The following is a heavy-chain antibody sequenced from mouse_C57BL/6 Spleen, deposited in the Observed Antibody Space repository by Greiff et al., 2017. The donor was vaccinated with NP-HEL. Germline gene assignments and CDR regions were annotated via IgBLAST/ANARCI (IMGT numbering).Heavy chain of an antibody. CDR2: IYPGDGDT. Sequence: QVQLQQSGAELVKPGASVKISCKASGYAFSSYWMNWVKQRPGKGLEWIGQIYPGDGDTNYNGKFKGKATLTADKSSSTAYMQLSSLTSEDSAVYFCASGGLPLYFDYWGQGTTLTVSS. CDR3: ASGGLPLYFDY. CDR1: GYAFSSYW. V-gene: IGHV1-80*01. D-gene: IGHD2-2*01. J-gene: IGHJ2*01.